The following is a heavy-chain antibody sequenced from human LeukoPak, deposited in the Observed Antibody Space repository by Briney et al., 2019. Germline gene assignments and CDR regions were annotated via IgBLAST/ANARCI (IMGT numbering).Heavy chain of an antibody. Sequence: PGGSLRLSCAASGFTFSSHSMNWVRQAPGKGLEWVSSISSSSSYIYYADSVRGRFTISRDNAKNSLYLQMNSLRAEDTAVYYCARDLTAVTAGYWYFDLWGRGTLVTVSS. J-gene: IGHJ2*01. CDR3: ARDLTAVTAGYWYFDL. CDR1: GFTFSSHS. V-gene: IGHV3-21*01. D-gene: IGHD4-17*01. CDR2: ISSSSSYI.